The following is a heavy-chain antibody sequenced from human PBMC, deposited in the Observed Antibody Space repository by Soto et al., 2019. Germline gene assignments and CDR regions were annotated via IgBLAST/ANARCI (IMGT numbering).Heavy chain of an antibody. V-gene: IGHV3-48*02. D-gene: IGHD5-18*01. Sequence: GGSLRLSCEASGFTISGCSMNWVRQAPGKGLKKLAYITIRTGNIGYAEYVRGRFTISADNAENSVFLQMNSLRDEDTAVYFCVRDRDLDRDMVHADLWGQGTLVTVSS. CDR2: ITIRTGNI. CDR1: GFTISGCS. J-gene: IGHJ4*01. CDR3: VRDRDLDRDMVHADL.